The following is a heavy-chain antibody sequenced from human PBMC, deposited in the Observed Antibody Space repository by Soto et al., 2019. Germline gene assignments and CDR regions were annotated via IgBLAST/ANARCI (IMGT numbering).Heavy chain of an antibody. J-gene: IGHJ6*02. CDR3: ARDRRGAVVPAAKYYYYYGMDV. D-gene: IGHD2-2*01. V-gene: IGHV4-34*01. Sequence: SETLSLTCAVYGGSFSGYYWSWIRQPPGKGLEWIGEINHSGSTNYNPSLKSRVTISVDTSKNQFSLKLSSVTAADTAVYYCARDRRGAVVPAAKYYYYYGMDVWGQGTTVTVSS. CDR2: INHSGST. CDR1: GGSFSGYY.